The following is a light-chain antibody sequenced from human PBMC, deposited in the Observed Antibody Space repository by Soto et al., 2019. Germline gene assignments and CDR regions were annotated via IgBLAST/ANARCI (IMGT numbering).Light chain of an antibody. CDR3: SVYTGRSVI. V-gene: IGLV2-8*01. CDR1: LSDVWGQTS. Sequence: SALTQPPSASGSPGQSVTISCTGTLSDVWGQTSVSWYRQDPGKPPQLILDNVNRRPSGVPKRVSGSRSGSKASLTVSGLQAEDEATYYFSVYTGRSVIFGGGTKVTVL. CDR2: NVN. J-gene: IGLJ2*01.